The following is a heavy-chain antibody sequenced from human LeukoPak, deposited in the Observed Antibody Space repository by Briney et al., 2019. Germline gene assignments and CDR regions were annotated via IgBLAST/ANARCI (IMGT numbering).Heavy chain of an antibody. CDR1: GYTFTGPY. CDR2: INPNSGGT. J-gene: IGHJ3*02. Sequence: ASVKVSCKASGYTFTGPYIHWVRQAPGQGLEWMGRINPNSGGTNYAQEFQGRVTMTRDTSISTAYMELSRLRSDDTAVYYCARVKYYYDSSGYGEAFDIWGQGTMVTVSS. V-gene: IGHV1-2*06. D-gene: IGHD3-22*01. CDR3: ARVKYYYDSSGYGEAFDI.